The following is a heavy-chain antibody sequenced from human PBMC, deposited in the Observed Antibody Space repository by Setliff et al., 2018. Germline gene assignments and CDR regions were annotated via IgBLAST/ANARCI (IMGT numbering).Heavy chain of an antibody. J-gene: IGHJ4*02. CDR2: IYYSGST. CDR1: GFTFDDYA. V-gene: IGHV4-59*01. CDR3: ARTGGTFDY. Sequence: PGGSLRLSCAASGFTFDDYAMHWIRQPPGKGLEWIGYIYYSGSTDYNPSLKSRVTISVDTSKNQFSLKLSSMTAADTAVYYCARTGGTFDYWGQGTLVTVSS.